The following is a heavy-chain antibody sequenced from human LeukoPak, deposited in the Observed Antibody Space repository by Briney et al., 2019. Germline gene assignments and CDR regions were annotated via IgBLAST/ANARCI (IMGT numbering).Heavy chain of an antibody. CDR3: ARARVGDFDY. CDR2: INSDGSST. Sequence: GGSLRLSCAASGFTFSSYSMNWVRQAPGKGLVWVSRINSDGSSTSYADSVKGRFSISRDNAKNTLYLQMNSLRAEDTAVYYCARARVGDFDYWGQGTLVTVSS. D-gene: IGHD1-26*01. CDR1: GFTFSSYS. J-gene: IGHJ4*02. V-gene: IGHV3-74*01.